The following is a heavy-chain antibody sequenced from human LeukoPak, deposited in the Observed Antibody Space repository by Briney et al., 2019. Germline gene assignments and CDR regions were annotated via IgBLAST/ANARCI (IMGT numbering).Heavy chain of an antibody. CDR2: NYPGDSDT. CDR1: GYSFSYYW. V-gene: IGHV5-51*01. Sequence: GESLKISCKGSGYSFSYYWIGWVRQMPGKGLEWMGINYPGDSDTTYSPSFQGQVIMSADKSISTAYLQWSSLKASDTAMYYCARRVSSSGFDAFDVWGQGTMVTVSS. J-gene: IGHJ3*01. CDR3: ARRVSSSGFDAFDV. D-gene: IGHD5-12*01.